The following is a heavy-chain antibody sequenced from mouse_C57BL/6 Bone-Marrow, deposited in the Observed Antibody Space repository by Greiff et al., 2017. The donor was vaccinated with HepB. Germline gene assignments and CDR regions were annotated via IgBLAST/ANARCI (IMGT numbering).Heavy chain of an antibody. CDR3: ARWFFYGSPHFDV. Sequence: EVKLQESVAELVRPGASVKLSCTASGFNIKNTYMHWVKQRPEQGLEWIGRIDPANGNTKYAPKFQGKATITADTSSNTAYLQLSSLTSEDTAIYYCARWFFYGSPHFDVWGTGTTVTVSS. D-gene: IGHD2-2*01. CDR1: GFNIKNTY. CDR2: IDPANGNT. J-gene: IGHJ1*03. V-gene: IGHV14-3*01.